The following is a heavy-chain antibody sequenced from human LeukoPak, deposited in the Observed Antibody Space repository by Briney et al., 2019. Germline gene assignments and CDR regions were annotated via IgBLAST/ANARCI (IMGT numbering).Heavy chain of an antibody. CDR2: IRYDGSNK. J-gene: IGHJ4*02. Sequence: GGSLRLSCAASGFTFSSYGMHWVRQAPGKGLERVAFIRYDGSNKCYADSVKGRFTISRDNSKNTLYLQMNSLRAEDTAVYYCAKDLAVLLWFGIGNYWGQGTLVTVSS. D-gene: IGHD3-10*01. V-gene: IGHV3-30*02. CDR1: GFTFSSYG. CDR3: AKDLAVLLWFGIGNY.